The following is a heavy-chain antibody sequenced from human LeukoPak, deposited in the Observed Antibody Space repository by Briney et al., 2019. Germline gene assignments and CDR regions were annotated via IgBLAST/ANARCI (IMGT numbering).Heavy chain of an antibody. Sequence: ASVKVSCKASGYTFTSYDINWVRQATGQGLEWMGWMNPNSGNTGYAQKFQGRVTITRNTSISTAYMELSSLRAEDTAVYYCARGKEPVAGSLSHFDYWGQGTLVTVSS. V-gene: IGHV1-8*03. CDR3: ARGKEPVAGSLSHFDY. CDR1: GYTFTSYD. D-gene: IGHD6-19*01. CDR2: MNPNSGNT. J-gene: IGHJ4*02.